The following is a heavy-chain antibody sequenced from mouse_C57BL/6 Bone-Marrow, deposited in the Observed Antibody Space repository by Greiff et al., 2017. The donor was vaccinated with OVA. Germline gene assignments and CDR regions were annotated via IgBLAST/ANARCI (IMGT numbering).Heavy chain of an antibody. Sequence: QLQQPGAELVKPGASVKLSCKASGYTFTSYWMQWVKQRPGQGLEWIGEIDPSDSYTNYNQKFKGKATLTVDTSSSTAYMQLSSLTSEDSAVYYCAREGTAQATLAYWGQGTLVTVSA. CDR3: AREGTAQATLAY. J-gene: IGHJ3*01. CDR2: IDPSDSYT. D-gene: IGHD3-2*02. V-gene: IGHV1-50*01. CDR1: GYTFTSYW.